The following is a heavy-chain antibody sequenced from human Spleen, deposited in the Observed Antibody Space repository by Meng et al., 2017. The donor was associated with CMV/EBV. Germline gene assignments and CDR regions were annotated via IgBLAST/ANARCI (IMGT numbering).Heavy chain of an antibody. D-gene: IGHD3-3*01. Sequence: SETLSLTCGVYGGSLSGYYWSWIRQPPGKGLEWIGEINHSGSTNYNPSLKSRITISVDTSKNQFSLKLSSVTAADTAVYYCASLDFWGGLLDSWGQGTLVTVSS. CDR2: INHSGST. CDR1: GGSLSGYY. CDR3: ASLDFWGGLLDS. V-gene: IGHV4-34*01. J-gene: IGHJ5*01.